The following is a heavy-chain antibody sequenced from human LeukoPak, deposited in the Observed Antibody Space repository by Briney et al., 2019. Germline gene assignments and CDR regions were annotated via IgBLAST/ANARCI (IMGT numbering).Heavy chain of an antibody. D-gene: IGHD3/OR15-3a*01. CDR2: IYYSGST. J-gene: IGHJ4*02. CDR1: GGSISSGDYY. CDR3: ASIVKSRTAAGLEFDY. Sequence: PSETLSLTCTVSGGSISSGDYYWSWIRQPPGKGLEWIGYIYYSGSTSYNPSLKSRVTISADTSKNQFSLKVSSVTAADTAVYYCASIVKSRTAAGLEFDYWGQGALVTVSS. V-gene: IGHV4-61*08.